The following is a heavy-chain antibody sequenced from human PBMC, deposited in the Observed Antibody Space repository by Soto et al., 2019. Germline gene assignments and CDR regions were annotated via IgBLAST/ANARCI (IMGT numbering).Heavy chain of an antibody. Sequence: QVQLVESGGGVVQPGRSLRLSCAASGFTFSSYAMHWVRQAPGKGLEWVAVISYDGSNKYYADSMKGRFTISRDNSKNTLYLQMNSLRAEDTAVYYCARVQLYRDGMDVWGQGTTVTVSS. CDR2: ISYDGSNK. D-gene: IGHD3-16*02. CDR1: GFTFSSYA. CDR3: ARVQLYRDGMDV. J-gene: IGHJ6*02. V-gene: IGHV3-30-3*01.